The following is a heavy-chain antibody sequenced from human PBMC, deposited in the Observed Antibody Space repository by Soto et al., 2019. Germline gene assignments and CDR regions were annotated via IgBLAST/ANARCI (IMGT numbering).Heavy chain of an antibody. CDR3: ARDAPYYDFWSGYYNYYYGMDV. D-gene: IGHD3-3*01. Sequence: ASVKVSCKASGYTFTSYAMHWVRQAPGQRLERMGWINAGNGNTKYSQKFQGRVTITRDTSASTAYMELSSLRSEDTAVYYCARDAPYYDFWSGYYNYYYGMDVWGQGTTVTVSS. V-gene: IGHV1-3*01. CDR1: GYTFTSYA. J-gene: IGHJ6*02. CDR2: INAGNGNT.